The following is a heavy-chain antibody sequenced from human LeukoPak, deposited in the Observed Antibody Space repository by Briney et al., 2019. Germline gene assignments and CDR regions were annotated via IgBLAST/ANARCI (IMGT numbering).Heavy chain of an antibody. V-gene: IGHV3-30*02. CDR3: AKDPAGYYDSSGYFGYFDY. D-gene: IGHD3-22*01. J-gene: IGHJ4*02. CDR1: GFTFSSYG. CDR2: IRYDGSNK. Sequence: GGSLRLSCAASGFTFSSYGMHWVRQAPGKGLEWVAFIRYDGSNKYYADSVKGRFTISRDNSKNTLYLQMNSLRAEDTAVYYCAKDPAGYYDSSGYFGYFDYWGQGTLVTVSS.